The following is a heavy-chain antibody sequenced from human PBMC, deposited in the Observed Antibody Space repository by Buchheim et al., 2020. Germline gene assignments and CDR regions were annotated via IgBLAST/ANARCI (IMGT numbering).Heavy chain of an antibody. CDR1: GGSISSSSYY. Sequence: QLQLQESGPGLVKPSETLSLTCTVSGGSISSSSYYWGWIRQPPGKGLEWIGSIYYSGSTYYNPSLKSRVTISVDTSTNQFSLKLSSVTAADTAVYYCARASYYYDSSGYYPGYFDLWGRGTL. V-gene: IGHV4-39*01. CDR2: IYYSGST. D-gene: IGHD3-22*01. J-gene: IGHJ2*01. CDR3: ARASYYYDSSGYYPGYFDL.